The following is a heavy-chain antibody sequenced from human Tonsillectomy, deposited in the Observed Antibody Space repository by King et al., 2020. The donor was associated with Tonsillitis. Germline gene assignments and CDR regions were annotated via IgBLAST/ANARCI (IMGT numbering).Heavy chain of an antibody. CDR2: IYPVDSDT. CDR1: GYSCTSYW. J-gene: IGHJ3*02. D-gene: IGHD6-13*01. Sequence: QLVQSGAEVKKPGESLKISCKGSGYSCTSYWIGWVRQMPGKGLEWSGSIYPVDSDTRHSPCFQVQVTISADKSISTAYLQWSSLRASDTAMYYCARRIIAAADGGFDIWGQGTMVTVSS. V-gene: IGHV5-51*03. CDR3: ARRIIAAADGGFDI.